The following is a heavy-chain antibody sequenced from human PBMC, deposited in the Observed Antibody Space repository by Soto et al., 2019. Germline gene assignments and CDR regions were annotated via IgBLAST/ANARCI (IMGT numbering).Heavy chain of an antibody. D-gene: IGHD6-13*01. V-gene: IGHV3-30*18. Sequence: VQLVESGGGVVQPGRSLRLSCAASAFTFSAFGMHWVRQAPGKGLECVAVISYDGTNKYYGDSVKGRFTISRDNSRNRLFLQMNSLRIEDTAVYYCAKGGNNSSCIDFWGQGTLVTVSS. J-gene: IGHJ4*02. CDR3: AKGGNNSSCIDF. CDR1: AFTFSAFG. CDR2: ISYDGTNK.